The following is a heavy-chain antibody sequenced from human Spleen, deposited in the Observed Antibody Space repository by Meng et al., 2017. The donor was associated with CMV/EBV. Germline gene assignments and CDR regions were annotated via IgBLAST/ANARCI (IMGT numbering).Heavy chain of an antibody. CDR3: AHSFYNDYSNYFDWFDP. J-gene: IGHJ5*02. CDR2: IYWNDDK. Sequence: VSTYAVGVGWIRQPPGKALEWLALIYWNDDKRYSPSLKSRLTINRDTSKNLVVLTMTNMDPVDTATYYCAHSFYNDYSNYFDWFDPWGQGILVTVSS. D-gene: IGHD4-11*01. CDR1: VSTYAVG. V-gene: IGHV2-5*01.